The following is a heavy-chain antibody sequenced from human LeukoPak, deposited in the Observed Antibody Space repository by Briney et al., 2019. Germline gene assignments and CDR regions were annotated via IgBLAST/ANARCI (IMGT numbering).Heavy chain of an antibody. V-gene: IGHV4-34*01. D-gene: IGHD3-16*02. Sequence: SETLSLTCAVYGGSFSGYYWSWIRQPPGKGLEWIGEINHSGSTNYNPSLKSRVTISVDTSKNQFSLKLSSVTAADTAVYYCARGRAIYDYVWGSYRHHPYYFDYWGQGTLVTVSS. CDR2: INHSGST. J-gene: IGHJ4*02. CDR1: GGSFSGYY. CDR3: ARGRAIYDYVWGSYRHHPYYFDY.